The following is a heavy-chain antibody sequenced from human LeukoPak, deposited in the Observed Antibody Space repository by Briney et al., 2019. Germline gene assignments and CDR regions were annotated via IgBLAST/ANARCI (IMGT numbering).Heavy chain of an antibody. Sequence: PGGSLRLSCAASGFTFSSYEMNWVRQAPGKGLEWLSAISGSSSNVYYAASVRGRFTISRDNAENSLYLQLNTMGAEDTAVYYCARGFRDTAMFLDYWGQGTLVTVSS. CDR2: ISGSSSNV. J-gene: IGHJ4*02. D-gene: IGHD5-18*01. CDR3: ARGFRDTAMFLDY. CDR1: GFTFSSYE. V-gene: IGHV3-48*03.